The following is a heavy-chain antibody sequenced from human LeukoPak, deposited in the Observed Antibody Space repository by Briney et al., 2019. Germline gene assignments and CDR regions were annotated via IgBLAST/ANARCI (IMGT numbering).Heavy chain of an antibody. V-gene: IGHV1-2*02. CDR3: AREYGSGTPYYYYGMDV. D-gene: IGHD3-10*01. CDR2: INPNSGGT. Sequence: ASVKVSCKASGYTFTGYYMHWVRQAPGQGLEWMGWINPNSGGTNYAQKFQGRVTMTRDTSISTAYMELSRLRSDDTAVYYCAREYGSGTPYYYYGMDVRGQGTTVTVSS. CDR1: GYTFTGYY. J-gene: IGHJ6*02.